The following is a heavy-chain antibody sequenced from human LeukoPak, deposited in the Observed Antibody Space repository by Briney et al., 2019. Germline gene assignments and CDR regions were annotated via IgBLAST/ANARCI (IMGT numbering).Heavy chain of an antibody. CDR3: AKDATDSSGFNWFDP. D-gene: IGHD3-22*01. V-gene: IGHV3-30*18. CDR2: ISYDGSNK. J-gene: IGHJ5*02. CDR1: RFSFSSFG. Sequence: GRTLRLPCGACRFSFSSFGMHWTRQAPGKGLEWVEVISYDGSNKYYADSVKGRFTISRDNSKNTLYLQMNSLRAEDTAVYYGAKDATDSSGFNWFDPWGQGTLVTVSS.